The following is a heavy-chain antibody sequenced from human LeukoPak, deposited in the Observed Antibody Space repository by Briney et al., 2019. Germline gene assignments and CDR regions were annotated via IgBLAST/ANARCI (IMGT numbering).Heavy chain of an antibody. CDR2: IYYSGST. J-gene: IGHJ4*02. D-gene: IGHD2-15*01. Sequence: SETLSLTCTVSGGSISSYYWSWIRQPPGKGLEWIGYIYYSGSTNYNPSLKSRVTISVDTSKNQFSLILTSVTAADTALYYCARDGLYCSGGSCSPYYFDLWGQATLVTVSS. V-gene: IGHV4-59*01. CDR3: ARDGLYCSGGSCSPYYFDL. CDR1: GGSISSYY.